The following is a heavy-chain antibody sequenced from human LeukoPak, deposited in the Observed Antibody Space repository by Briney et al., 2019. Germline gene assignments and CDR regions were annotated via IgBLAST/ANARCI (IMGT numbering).Heavy chain of an antibody. V-gene: IGHV3-21*01. CDR1: GLTFSDYS. CDR3: VRLRRNSDRSDYYYLYDY. Sequence: GGSLRLSCAASGLTFSDYSINWVRQAPGKGLEWVSSIKPTSPSIYYAYAVKGRFTISRDNARSSLYLQMKSLRAEDTAVYYCVRLRRNSDRSDYYYLYDYWGQGILVTDPS. CDR2: IKPTSPSI. J-gene: IGHJ4*02. D-gene: IGHD3-22*01.